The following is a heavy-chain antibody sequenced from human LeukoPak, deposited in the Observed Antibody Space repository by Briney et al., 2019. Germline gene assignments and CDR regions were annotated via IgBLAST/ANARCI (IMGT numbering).Heavy chain of an antibody. V-gene: IGHV4-39*02. Sequence: SETLSLTCTVSGGSISSSSYYWGWIRQPPGKGLEWIGSIYYSGSTYYNPSLKSRVTISVDTSKNQFSLKLSSVTAADTAVYYCARDYDFWSGPRWGQGTLVTVSS. CDR1: GGSISSSSYY. J-gene: IGHJ4*02. D-gene: IGHD3-3*01. CDR3: ARDYDFWSGPR. CDR2: IYYSGST.